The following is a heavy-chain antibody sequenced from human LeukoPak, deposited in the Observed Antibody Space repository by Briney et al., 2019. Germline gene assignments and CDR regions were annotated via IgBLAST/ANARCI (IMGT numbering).Heavy chain of an antibody. CDR1: GGSFSGYY. D-gene: IGHD7-27*01. Sequence: SETLSLTCAVYGGSFSGYYWSWIRQPPGKGLEWIGEIYHSGGTNYNPSLKSRVTISVDTSKNQFSLKLSSVTAADTAVYYCARVKSGDQEYYYYYYMDVWGKGTTVTVSS. CDR2: IYHSGGT. V-gene: IGHV4-34*01. J-gene: IGHJ6*03. CDR3: ARVKSGDQEYYYYYYMDV.